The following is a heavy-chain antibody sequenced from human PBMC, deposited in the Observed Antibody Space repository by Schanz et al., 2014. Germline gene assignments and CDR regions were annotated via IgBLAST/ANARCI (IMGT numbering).Heavy chain of an antibody. Sequence: QGQLVQSGAEVKKPGASVKVSCEASGYTFTSYYIHWFRQAPGQGLEWMGLINPSGGSTSYAQKFQGRVTMTRDTSTSTVYMELSSLRSEDTAVYYCAKVDRTRYYAMDVWGQGTTVTVSS. J-gene: IGHJ6*02. CDR1: GYTFTSYY. CDR3: AKVDRTRYYAMDV. V-gene: IGHV1-46*01. D-gene: IGHD3-9*01. CDR2: INPSGGST.